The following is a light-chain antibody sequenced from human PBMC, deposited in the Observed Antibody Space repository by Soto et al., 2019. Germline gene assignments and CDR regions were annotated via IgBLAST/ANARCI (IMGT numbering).Light chain of an antibody. CDR1: QSVSKW. J-gene: IGKJ5*01. V-gene: IGKV1-5*01. Sequence: DIPMTQSPFTLSASVGGVVTIPFRARQSVSKWVVWYQQKPGKAPKVLIFDASILASGVPSRFSGSGYGTEFTLTISSLQPDDFATYYCQQLFDSPITFGQGTRLEI. CDR3: QQLFDSPIT. CDR2: DAS.